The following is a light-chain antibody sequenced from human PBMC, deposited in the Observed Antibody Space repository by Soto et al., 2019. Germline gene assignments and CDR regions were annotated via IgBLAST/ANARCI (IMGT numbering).Light chain of an antibody. J-gene: IGKJ1*01. CDR3: QQYGSSGT. Sequence: EIVLTQSQGTLSLSPGESATLSCRASQSVRNNYLAWYQQKPGQAPRLLIYGASNRATGIPDRFSGSGSGTDFTLTISRLEPEDFAVYYCQQYGSSGTFGQGTKVDIK. V-gene: IGKV3-20*01. CDR2: GAS. CDR1: QSVRNNY.